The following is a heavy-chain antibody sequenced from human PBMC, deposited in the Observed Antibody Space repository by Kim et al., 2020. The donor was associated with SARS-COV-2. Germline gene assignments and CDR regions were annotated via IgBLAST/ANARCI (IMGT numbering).Heavy chain of an antibody. V-gene: IGHV4-59*01. CDR3: AGGGEILPASMRGAFDY. Sequence: SETLSLTCTISGGSISTYYWSWIRQPQGKGLEWIGYNYYMGRNNYNPSLHKPVTMSIDTSKNQFSPKLTSATAADTAVYYCAGGGEILPASMRGAFDYWGQGSLVTVSS. CDR2: NYYMGRN. CDR1: GGSISTYY. D-gene: IGHD2-2*01. J-gene: IGHJ4*02.